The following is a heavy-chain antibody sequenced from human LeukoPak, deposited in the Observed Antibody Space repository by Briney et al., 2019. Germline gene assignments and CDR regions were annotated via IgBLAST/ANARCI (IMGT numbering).Heavy chain of an antibody. CDR2: INPNSGGT. CDR1: GYTFTGYY. V-gene: IGHV1-2*02. CDR3: AREEGITIFGVVSTRDKNWFDP. Sequence: ASVKVSCKASGYTFTGYYMHWVRQAPGQGLEWMGWINPNSGGTNYAQKFQGRVTMTRDTSISTAYMELGRLRSDDTAVYYCAREEGITIFGVVSTRDKNWFDPWGQGTLVTVSS. J-gene: IGHJ5*02. D-gene: IGHD3-3*01.